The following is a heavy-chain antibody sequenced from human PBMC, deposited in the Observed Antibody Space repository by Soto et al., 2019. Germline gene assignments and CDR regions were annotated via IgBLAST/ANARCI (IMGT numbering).Heavy chain of an antibody. Sequence: TGGSLRLSCAASGFSFSGADMHWVRQASGKGLEWVGRIRGKTNNYATAYAASVKGRFTISRDDSKNTAYLQMNSLETEDTAVYYCTVLPAFTIPWGQGTLVTVSS. CDR2: IRGKTNNYAT. J-gene: IGHJ4*02. V-gene: IGHV3-73*01. D-gene: IGHD3-3*01. CDR1: GFSFSGAD. CDR3: TVLPAFTIP.